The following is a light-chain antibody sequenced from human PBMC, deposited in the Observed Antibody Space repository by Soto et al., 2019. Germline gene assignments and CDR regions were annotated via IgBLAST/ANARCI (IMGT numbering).Light chain of an antibody. J-gene: IGKJ3*01. V-gene: IGKV1-39*01. CDR2: AAS. CDR3: QQSYGTPFS. CDR1: QSISSH. Sequence: DIQMTQSPSSLSASVGDRVTITCRASQSISSHLNWYQHKPGKAPKLLIYAASSLQSGVPSRFSGSGSGTEFTPTISSLQPEDSATYYCQQSYGTPFSFGPGTKADI.